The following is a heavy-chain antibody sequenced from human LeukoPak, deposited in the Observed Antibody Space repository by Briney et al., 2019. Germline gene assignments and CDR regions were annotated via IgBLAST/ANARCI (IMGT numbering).Heavy chain of an antibody. CDR2: INPNSGGT. CDR3: ARIWLKKGGYCSGGYCYFDY. Sequence: GASVKVSCKASGYTFTDYFIHWVRQAPGQGLEWMGRINPNSGGTNYAQKFQDRVTMTRDTSINTAYMELSRLRSDDTAVYYCARIWLKKGGYCSGGYCYFDYWGRGTLVTVSS. V-gene: IGHV1-2*06. D-gene: IGHD2-15*01. J-gene: IGHJ4*02. CDR1: GYTFTDYF.